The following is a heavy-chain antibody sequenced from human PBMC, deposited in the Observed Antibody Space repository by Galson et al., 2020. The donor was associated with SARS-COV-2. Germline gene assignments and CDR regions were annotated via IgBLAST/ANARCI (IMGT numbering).Heavy chain of an antibody. Sequence: GGSLRLSCAASGFTFSSYGMHWVRQAPGKGLEWVAVIWYDGSNKYYADSVKGRFTISRDNSKNTLYLQMNSLRAEDTAVYYCARVVSYYYGMDVWGQGTTVTVSS. J-gene: IGHJ6*02. CDR2: IWYDGSNK. V-gene: IGHV3-33*01. CDR3: ARVVSYYYGMDV. CDR1: GFTFSSYG.